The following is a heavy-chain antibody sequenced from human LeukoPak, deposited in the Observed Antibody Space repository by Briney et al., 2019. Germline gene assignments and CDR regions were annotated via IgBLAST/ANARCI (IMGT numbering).Heavy chain of an antibody. D-gene: IGHD4-17*01. CDR2: MNPNSGNT. CDR3: AKRKAMTTMTTRNWFDP. Sequence: ASVKVSCKASGYTFTSYDINWVRQATGQGLEWMGWMNPNSGNTGYAQKFQGRITMTRNTSISTAYMELSSLRPEDTAVYYCAKRKAMTTMTTRNWFDPWGQGTLVTVSS. V-gene: IGHV1-8*01. J-gene: IGHJ5*02. CDR1: GYTFTSYD.